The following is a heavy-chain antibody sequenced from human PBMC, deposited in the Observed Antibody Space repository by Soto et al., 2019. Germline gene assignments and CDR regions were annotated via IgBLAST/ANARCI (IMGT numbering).Heavy chain of an antibody. V-gene: IGHV3-48*03. Sequence: PGGSLRLSCAASGFTFSSYEMSWVRQAPGEGLEWVSYISSSGSTIYYADSVKGRFTISRDNAKNSLYLQMNSLRAEDTAVYYCARGVYYYDSSGYSSDYYGMDVWGQGTTVTVSS. CDR2: ISSSGSTI. D-gene: IGHD3-22*01. CDR3: ARGVYYYDSSGYSSDYYGMDV. J-gene: IGHJ6*02. CDR1: GFTFSSYE.